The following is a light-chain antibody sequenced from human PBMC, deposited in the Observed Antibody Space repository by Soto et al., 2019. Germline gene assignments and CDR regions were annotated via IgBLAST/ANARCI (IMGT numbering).Light chain of an antibody. CDR3: QQYITFPHT. V-gene: IGKV3-20*01. Sequence: ENVLTQSPGTLSLSPGERATLSCRASQSVTNNFFAWHQQKPGQAPRLLIYGISSRATGIPDRFSGSGSGTDFTLTISRLEPEDFVVYYCQQYITFPHTFGQGTKLEVK. J-gene: IGKJ2*01. CDR2: GIS. CDR1: QSVTNNF.